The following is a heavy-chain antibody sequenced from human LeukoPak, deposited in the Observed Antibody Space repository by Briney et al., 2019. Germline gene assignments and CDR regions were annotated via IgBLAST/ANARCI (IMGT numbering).Heavy chain of an antibody. D-gene: IGHD4-4*01. V-gene: IGHV3-23*01. J-gene: IGHJ4*02. Sequence: GGSLRLSCAASGFTFSNYAMSWVRQAPGKGLEWVSAISGSGGSTYYADSVKGRFTISRDNSKNTLYLQMNSLRAEGTALYFCAKDNNYGNPPYYFDYWGQGTLVTVSS. CDR2: ISGSGGST. CDR3: AKDNNYGNPPYYFDY. CDR1: GFTFSNYA.